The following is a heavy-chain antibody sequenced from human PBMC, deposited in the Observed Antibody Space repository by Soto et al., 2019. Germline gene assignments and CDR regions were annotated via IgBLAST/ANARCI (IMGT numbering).Heavy chain of an antibody. D-gene: IGHD3-10*01. CDR2: IVPVFGTA. V-gene: IGHV1-69*01. J-gene: IGHJ4*02. Sequence: QGQLVQSGAEVKKPGSSMKVSCKASGGTSNNNANSCVRQAPGQGLEWMGGIVPVFGTANYAQKFRGRVRTTADASTRILNMEVRSLTSDDTAVYYCATLKVSGIYYADDYWAQGTLVTVSS. CDR3: ATLKVSGIYYADDY. CDR1: GGTSNNNA.